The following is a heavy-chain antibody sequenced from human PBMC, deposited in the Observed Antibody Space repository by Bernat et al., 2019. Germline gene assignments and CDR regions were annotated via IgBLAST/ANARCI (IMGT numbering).Heavy chain of an antibody. CDR1: GGTFSSYA. Sequence: QVQLVQSGAEVKKPGSSVKVSCKASGGTFSSYAISWVRQAPGQGLEWMGGIIPIFGTANYAQKFQGRVTITADESTSTAYMELSSLKTEDTAVYYCTTDLRSTSYLSGLGYWGQGTLVTVSS. CDR2: IIPIFGTA. D-gene: IGHD2-2*01. CDR3: TTDLRSTSYLSGLGY. J-gene: IGHJ4*02. V-gene: IGHV1-69*01.